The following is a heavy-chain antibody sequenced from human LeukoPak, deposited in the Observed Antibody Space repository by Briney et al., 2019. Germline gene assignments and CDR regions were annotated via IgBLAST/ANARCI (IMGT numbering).Heavy chain of an antibody. CDR2: ISGSGANT. J-gene: IGHJ6*02. CDR3: AKDLVRTTVSHRRTAYYYYYGMDV. D-gene: IGHD4-17*01. Sequence: PGGSLRLSCAASGFTFSTYAMSWVRQAPGKGLEWVSTISGSGANTYYADSVRGRFTISRDNSKNTLYLQMNSLRAEDTAVYYCAKDLVRTTVSHRRTAYYYYYGMDVWGQGTTVTVSS. CDR1: GFTFSTYA. V-gene: IGHV3-23*01.